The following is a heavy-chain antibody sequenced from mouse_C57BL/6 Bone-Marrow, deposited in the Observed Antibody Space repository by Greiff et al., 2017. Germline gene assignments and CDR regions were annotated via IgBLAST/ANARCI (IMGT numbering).Heavy chain of an antibody. CDR2: LRSKSSNYAT. Sequence: EVQLQESGGGLVQPKGSLKLSCAASGFTFNTYAMHWVRQAPGKGLEWVARLRSKSSNYATYYADSVKDRFTISSDDSQSMLYLQMNNLKTEDTAMYYCVRNYGSSSWYFDVWGTGTTVTVSS. J-gene: IGHJ1*03. CDR3: VRNYGSSSWYFDV. V-gene: IGHV10-3*01. D-gene: IGHD1-1*01. CDR1: GFTFNTYA.